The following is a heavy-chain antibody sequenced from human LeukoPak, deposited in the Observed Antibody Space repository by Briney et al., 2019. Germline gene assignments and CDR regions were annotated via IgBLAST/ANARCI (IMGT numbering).Heavy chain of an antibody. CDR1: GGSISSGSYY. J-gene: IGHJ1*01. Sequence: SETLSLTCTVSGGSISSGSYYWSWIRQPAGKGLEWIGRMYTGGRTNYNPSLKSRVTMSGDTSKNQFSLKLSSVTAADTAVYYSARMGYYYDSSGYWEYFQHWGQGTLVTVSS. V-gene: IGHV4-61*02. CDR2: MYTGGRT. CDR3: ARMGYYYDSSGYWEYFQH. D-gene: IGHD3-22*01.